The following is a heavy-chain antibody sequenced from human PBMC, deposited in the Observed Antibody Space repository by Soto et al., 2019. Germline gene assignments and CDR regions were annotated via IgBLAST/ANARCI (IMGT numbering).Heavy chain of an antibody. J-gene: IGHJ4*02. CDR3: ARLSNSATLLDC. CDR2: INGDGSRT. Sequence: GGSLRLSCAASGFTFSSSWMHWVRQPPGKGPVWVSGINGDGSRTSYADSVKGRFTISRDNAKNTLYLQVNSLRAEDTAVYYCARLSNSATLLDCWGQGTLVTVSS. V-gene: IGHV3-74*01. CDR1: GFTFSSSW.